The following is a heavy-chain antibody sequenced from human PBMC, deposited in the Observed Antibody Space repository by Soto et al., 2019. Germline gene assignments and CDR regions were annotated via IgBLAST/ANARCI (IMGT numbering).Heavy chain of an antibody. CDR3: ARELRPSGEYSSSSDYYYYGMDV. CDR2: IIPIFGTA. Sequence: SVKVSCKASGGTFSSYAISWVRQAPGQGLEWMGGIIPIFGTANYAQKFQGRVTITADESTSTAYMELSSLRSEDTAVYCCARELRPSGEYSSSSDYYYYGMDVWGQGTTVTVSS. CDR1: GGTFSSYA. J-gene: IGHJ6*02. V-gene: IGHV1-69*13. D-gene: IGHD6-6*01.